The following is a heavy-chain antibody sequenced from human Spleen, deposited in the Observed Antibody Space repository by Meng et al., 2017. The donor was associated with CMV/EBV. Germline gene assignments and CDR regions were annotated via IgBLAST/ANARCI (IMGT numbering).Heavy chain of an antibody. J-gene: IGHJ3*02. CDR1: GGSISGGFH. CDR2: VYYSGTT. CDR3: AREQEGIVVVPAAPGGDAFDI. V-gene: IGHV4-31*03. D-gene: IGHD2-2*01. Sequence: SETLSLTCTVSGGSISGGFHWSWIRQRPGKGLEWIGHVYYSGTTHYSPSLKSRVAISVDTSKNQFSLKLSSVTAADTAVYYCAREQEGIVVVPAAPGGDAFDIWGQGTMVTVSS.